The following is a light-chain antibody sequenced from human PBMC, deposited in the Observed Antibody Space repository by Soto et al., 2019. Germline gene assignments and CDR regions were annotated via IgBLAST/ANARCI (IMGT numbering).Light chain of an antibody. CDR3: QHYGSSRT. V-gene: IGKV3-20*01. J-gene: IGKJ1*01. CDR2: GAA. CDR1: QSVSSSD. Sequence: EIVLAQSPGTLSLSPGERATLSCRASQSVSSSDLAWYQQKPGQAPRLLIYGAASRATGIPDRFSGSGSGIDFTLTISRLEPEDCAVYYCQHYGSSRTFGQGTKVEI.